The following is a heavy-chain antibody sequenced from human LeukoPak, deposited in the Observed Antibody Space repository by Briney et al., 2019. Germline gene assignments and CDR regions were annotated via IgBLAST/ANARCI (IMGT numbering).Heavy chain of an antibody. CDR2: ISTGSSTT. CDR3: ARVAAGYSVNYFDY. D-gene: IGHD4-23*01. CDR1: EFAFSTYN. J-gene: IGHJ4*02. Sequence: GGSLRLSCAASEFAFSTYNTNWVRQAPGKGLEWVSYISTGSSTTYYADSVKGRFTISRDNVENSLYLQMNSLRDEDTAVYYCARVAAGYSVNYFDYWGQGTLVTVSS. V-gene: IGHV3-48*02.